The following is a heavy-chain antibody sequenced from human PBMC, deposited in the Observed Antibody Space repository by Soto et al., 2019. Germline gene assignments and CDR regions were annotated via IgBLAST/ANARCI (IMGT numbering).Heavy chain of an antibody. Sequence: QVQLVQSGAEVKRPGASVKVSCKASGNTLTTSYAMHWVRQAPGQRLEWMGWINPGDGNTKYSQNFHGRVTIRRDTSATTSYMEITILRSEDTRVYYCAGYHSGSYLGTWGQGTLGTVSS. D-gene: IGHD3-10*01. CDR2: INPGDGNT. V-gene: IGHV1-3*01. CDR3: AGYHSGSYLGT. J-gene: IGHJ5*02. CDR1: GNTLTTSYA.